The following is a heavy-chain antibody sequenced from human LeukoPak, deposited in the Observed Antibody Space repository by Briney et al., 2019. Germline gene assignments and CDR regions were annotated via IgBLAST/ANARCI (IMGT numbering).Heavy chain of an antibody. J-gene: IGHJ4*02. CDR3: VRGAYSSGWAYFDH. CDR1: GFTFSSYS. Sequence: PGGSLRLSCAASGFTFSSYSMNWVRQAPGKGLEWVSYISSSSSTIYYADSVKGRFTISRDNAKNSLYLQMNSLRAEDTAVYYCVRGAYSSGWAYFDHWGQGTLVTVSS. CDR2: ISSSSSTI. V-gene: IGHV3-48*01. D-gene: IGHD6-19*01.